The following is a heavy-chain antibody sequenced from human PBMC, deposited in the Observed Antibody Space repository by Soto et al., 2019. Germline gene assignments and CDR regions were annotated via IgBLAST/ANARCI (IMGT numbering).Heavy chain of an antibody. Sequence: ASVKVSCKVSGYTLTELSMHWVRQSPGKGLEWMGGFDPEDGETIYAQKFQGRVTMTEDTSTDTAYMELSSLRSEDTAVYYCAIVYYDSSGDYLDYCAQGTPVTVSS. V-gene: IGHV1-24*01. CDR3: AIVYYDSSGDYLDY. J-gene: IGHJ4*02. CDR2: FDPEDGET. D-gene: IGHD3-22*01. CDR1: GYTLTELS.